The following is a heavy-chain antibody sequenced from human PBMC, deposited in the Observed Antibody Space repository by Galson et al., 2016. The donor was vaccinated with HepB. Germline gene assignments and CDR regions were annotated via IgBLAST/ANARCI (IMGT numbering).Heavy chain of an antibody. V-gene: IGHV3-48*02. CDR1: GFTLSDYN. CDR2: ISDSSSHI. D-gene: IGHD6-19*01. Sequence: SLRLSCAVSGFTLSDYNMDWVRQAPGKGLEWVSYISDSSSHIYYAGSVKGRFTISRDSAKNSLYLQMNSLRDEDTAVYYCTRSYGQRLANDAFDIWGQGTLVSVSS. J-gene: IGHJ3*02. CDR3: TRSYGQRLANDAFDI.